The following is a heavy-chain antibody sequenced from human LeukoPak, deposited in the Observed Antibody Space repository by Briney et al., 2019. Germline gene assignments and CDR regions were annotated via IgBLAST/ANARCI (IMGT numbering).Heavy chain of an antibody. Sequence: PGRSLRLSCAASGFTSSSYGMHWVRQAPGKGLEWVAVISYDGNNKYYADSVKGRFTISRDNSKNTLYLQMNSLRAEDTAVYYCAKAVSYSGGWYGYFDYWGQGTLVTVSS. D-gene: IGHD6-19*01. V-gene: IGHV3-30*18. J-gene: IGHJ4*02. CDR3: AKAVSYSGGWYGYFDY. CDR2: ISYDGNNK. CDR1: GFTSSSYG.